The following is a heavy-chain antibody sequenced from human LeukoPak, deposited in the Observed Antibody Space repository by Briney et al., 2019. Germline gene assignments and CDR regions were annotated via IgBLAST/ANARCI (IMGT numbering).Heavy chain of an antibody. CDR3: AKDHSGYCLSASALCYVDV. Sequence: GGSLRLSCAASGFTFSNYGRHWVRQAPGKGLQWVAFTQYDGSNKYYADSVKGRSTISRGNYENTLYLQMNSLRAEDTAVYYCAKDHSGYCLSASALCYVDVWGKGTTVTVSS. J-gene: IGHJ6*03. CDR1: GFTFSNYG. CDR2: TQYDGSNK. V-gene: IGHV3-30*02. D-gene: IGHD2-2*01.